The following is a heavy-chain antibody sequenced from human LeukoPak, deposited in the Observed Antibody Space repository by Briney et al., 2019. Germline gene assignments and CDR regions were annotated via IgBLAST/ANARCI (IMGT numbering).Heavy chain of an antibody. CDR3: ARDFLNLWYSSSRKLDY. D-gene: IGHD6-13*01. CDR2: ISSSGSTI. J-gene: IGHJ4*02. V-gene: IGHV3-11*01. Sequence: SGGSLRLSCAASGFTFSDYYMSWIRQAPGKGLEWVSYISSSGSTIYYADSVKGRFTISRDNAKNSLYLQMNSLRAEDTAVYYCARDFLNLWYSSSRKLDYWGQGTLVTVSS. CDR1: GFTFSDYY.